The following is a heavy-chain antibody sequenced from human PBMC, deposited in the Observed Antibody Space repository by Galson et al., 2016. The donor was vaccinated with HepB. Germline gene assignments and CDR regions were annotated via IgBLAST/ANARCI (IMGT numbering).Heavy chain of an antibody. Sequence: CAISGDSVSSQSATWNWIRQSPSRGLEWLGRTYYRSQWYNDYAVSVKRRITINPDTSMNQFSLHLNSVTPEDTAVYYCARGPVTTARYYFYGMDVWGQGTTVTVSS. V-gene: IGHV6-1*01. D-gene: IGHD4-17*01. CDR2: TYYRSQWYN. CDR3: ARGPVTTARYYFYGMDV. CDR1: GDSVSSQSAT. J-gene: IGHJ6*02.